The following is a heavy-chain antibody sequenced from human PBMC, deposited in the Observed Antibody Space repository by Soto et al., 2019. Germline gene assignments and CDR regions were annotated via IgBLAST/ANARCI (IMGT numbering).Heavy chain of an antibody. CDR1: GGSISSYY. CDR2: SYYSGST. D-gene: IGHD3-10*01. CDR3: ARDTMVRGAKGSGIDV. Sequence: PSETLSLTCTVSGGSISSYYWSWIRQPPGKGLEWIGYSYYSGSTSYNPSLMIRVTISVDASKNQFSLKLSSVTAADTVVYYCARDTMVRGAKGSGIDVCGQGITVTGSS. V-gene: IGHV4-59*01. J-gene: IGHJ6*02.